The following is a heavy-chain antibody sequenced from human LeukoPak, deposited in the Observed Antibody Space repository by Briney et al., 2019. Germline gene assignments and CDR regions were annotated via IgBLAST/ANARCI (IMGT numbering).Heavy chain of an antibody. V-gene: IGHV4-59*01. Sequence: SGPTLVNPSETLSLTCTVSGGSITSYYWSWIRQPRGKGLEWIGYVYDSGSTNYNPSLKSRVTMSVDTSKNHFSLNLSSVTAADTAVYYCARDRPADSPYNWFDPWGQGTLVTVSS. J-gene: IGHJ5*02. CDR3: ARDRPADSPYNWFDP. D-gene: IGHD2-2*01. CDR1: GGSITSYY. CDR2: VYDSGST.